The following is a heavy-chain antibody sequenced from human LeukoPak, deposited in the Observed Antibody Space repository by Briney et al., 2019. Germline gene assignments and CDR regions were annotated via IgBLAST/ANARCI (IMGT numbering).Heavy chain of an antibody. V-gene: IGHV4-38-2*02. CDR2: IYHSGST. CDR3: ARDRAGKGHFDY. D-gene: IGHD6-19*01. J-gene: IGHJ4*02. Sequence: SETLSLTCAVSGYSISSGYYWGWIRQPPGKGLEWIGSIYHSGSTYYNPSLKSRVTISVDTSKNQFSLKLSSVTAADTAVYYCARDRAGKGHFDYWGQGTLVTVSS. CDR1: GYSISSGYY.